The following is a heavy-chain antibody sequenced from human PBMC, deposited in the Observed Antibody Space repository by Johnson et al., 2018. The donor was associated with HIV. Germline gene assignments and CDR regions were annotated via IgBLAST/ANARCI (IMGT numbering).Heavy chain of an antibody. D-gene: IGHD2-15*01. Sequence: VQLVESGGGVVQPGRSLRLSCAASGFTFRSYAIHWVRQAPGKGLECLIVISYDGSNTYYADSVKGRFTISRDNSKNTLYLQMNSLRAEDTAVYYCARAPRIVVVVAATVGHAFDIWGQGTMVTVSS. J-gene: IGHJ3*02. CDR3: ARAPRIVVVVAATVGHAFDI. CDR1: GFTFRSYA. V-gene: IGHV3-30*04. CDR2: ISYDGSNT.